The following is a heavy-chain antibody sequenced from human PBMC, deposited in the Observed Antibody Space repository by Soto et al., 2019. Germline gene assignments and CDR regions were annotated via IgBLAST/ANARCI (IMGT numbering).Heavy chain of an antibody. CDR1: GFTVSNNY. CDR3: FIAVQLPRTAIVY. V-gene: IGHV3-66*01. CDR2: IQDGGSI. Sequence: PGGSLRLSCAASGFTVSNNYMTWVRQAPGKGLEWVAVIQDGGSISYADSVSDRFTISRDNAKNTVFLEMNSVRPEDTAVYFCFIAVQLPRTAIVYRGPGILVTLS. D-gene: IGHD6-19*01. J-gene: IGHJ4*02.